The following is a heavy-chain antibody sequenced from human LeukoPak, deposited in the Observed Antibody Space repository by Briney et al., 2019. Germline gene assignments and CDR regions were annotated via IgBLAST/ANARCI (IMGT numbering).Heavy chain of an antibody. CDR2: INHSGST. J-gene: IGHJ4*02. Sequence: PSETLSLTCAVYGGSFSGYYWSWLRQPPGKGLEWIGEINHSGSTNYNPSLKSRVTISVDTSKNQFSLKLSSVTAADTAVYYCARTKFGGIDYFDYWGQGTLVTVSS. V-gene: IGHV4-34*01. D-gene: IGHD3-16*01. CDR1: GGSFSGYY. CDR3: ARTKFGGIDYFDY.